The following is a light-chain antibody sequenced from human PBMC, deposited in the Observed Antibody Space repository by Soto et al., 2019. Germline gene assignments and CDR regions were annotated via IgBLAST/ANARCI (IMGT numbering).Light chain of an antibody. CDR3: QQYNNWPST. CDR2: GAS. J-gene: IGKJ1*01. Sequence: EIVLTQSPATLSVSPGERATLSCRASQSVSSNLAWYQQKPGQAPRLLIYGASTRATGIPARFSGSGSGTEFTLTISSLQSEDFAFYYCQQYNNWPSTFGQGTK. CDR1: QSVSSN. V-gene: IGKV3-15*01.